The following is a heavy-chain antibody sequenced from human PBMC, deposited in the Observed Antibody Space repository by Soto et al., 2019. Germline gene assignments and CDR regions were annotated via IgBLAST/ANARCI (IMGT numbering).Heavy chain of an antibody. CDR2: IYPGDSDT. CDR3: ARMEYDFWSGYYKPYYYYGMDV. J-gene: IGHJ6*02. D-gene: IGHD3-3*01. CDR1: GYSVTSYW. V-gene: IGHV5-51*01. Sequence: GESLKISCKGSGYSVTSYWIGWVRQMPGKGLEWMGIIYPGDSDTRYSPSFQGQVTISADKSISTAYLQWSSLKASDTAMYYCARMEYDFWSGYYKPYYYYGMDVWGQGTTVTVSS.